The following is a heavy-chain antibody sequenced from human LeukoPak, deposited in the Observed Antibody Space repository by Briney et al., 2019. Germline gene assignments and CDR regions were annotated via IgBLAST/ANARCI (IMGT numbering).Heavy chain of an antibody. Sequence: GGSLRLSCAASGFTVSSYGINWVRQAPGKGLEWVSFIGTTSTYIYYADSVKGRFTISRDNPKNSVYLQMNSLRAEDTAVYYCARDSYGWHDRWDYWGQGTLVTVSS. CDR3: ARDSYGWHDRWDY. D-gene: IGHD1-1*01. J-gene: IGHJ4*02. CDR2: IGTTSTYI. V-gene: IGHV3-21*01. CDR1: GFTVSSYG.